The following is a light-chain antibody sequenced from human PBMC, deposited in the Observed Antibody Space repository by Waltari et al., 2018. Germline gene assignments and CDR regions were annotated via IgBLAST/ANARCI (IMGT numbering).Light chain of an antibody. CDR1: GSNIANNY. CDR2: RGN. Sequence: QSVLTQPPSASGTPGQRVTMSCSGGGSNIANNYVMWYQQLPGTAPRLLVFRGNERPSGGPDRFSGSKSGTSASLAISGRRSEDEADYYCAVWDDRLSGWVFGGGTKLTVL. J-gene: IGLJ3*02. V-gene: IGLV1-47*01. CDR3: AVWDDRLSGWV.